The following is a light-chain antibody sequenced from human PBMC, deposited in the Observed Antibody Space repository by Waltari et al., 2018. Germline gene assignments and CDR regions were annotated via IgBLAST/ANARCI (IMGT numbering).Light chain of an antibody. CDR2: WAS. CDR3: QQYYTFPCT. J-gene: IGKJ1*01. Sequence: DIVMTQSPDSLAVSLGERATIKCKSSQSLLDTSKNKNNVVWYQQKPGQPPRLLIYWASTRESGVPDRFSGSGSGTDFTLTISSLQAEDVAVYYCQQYYTFPCTFGQGTKVEIK. CDR1: QSLLDTSKNKNN. V-gene: IGKV4-1*01.